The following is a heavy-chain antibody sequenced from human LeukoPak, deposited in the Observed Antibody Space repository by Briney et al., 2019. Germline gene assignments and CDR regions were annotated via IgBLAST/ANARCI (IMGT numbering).Heavy chain of an antibody. V-gene: IGHV4-31*03. Sequence: SETLSLTCTVSGGSISSGGYYWSWIRQHPGKGLEWIGYIYYSGSTYYNPSLKSRVTISVVTSKNQFSLKLSSVTAADTAVYYCARGTYYYDSSGPRRYFDYWGQGTLVTVSS. D-gene: IGHD3-22*01. CDR3: ARGTYYYDSSGPRRYFDY. CDR1: GGSISSGGYY. CDR2: IYYSGST. J-gene: IGHJ4*02.